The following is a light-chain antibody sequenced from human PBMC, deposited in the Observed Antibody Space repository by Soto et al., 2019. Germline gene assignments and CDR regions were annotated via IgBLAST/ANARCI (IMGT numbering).Light chain of an antibody. Sequence: EIVLTQSPGTLSLSPGERATLSCRASQSVSSSYLAWYQRKPGQAPRLLIFGASNRATGIPDRFSGSGSGTDFTLTISRLEPEDFAVYYCQQYKTFGQGTKLEIK. CDR2: GAS. V-gene: IGKV3-20*01. CDR1: QSVSSSY. CDR3: QQYKT. J-gene: IGKJ2*01.